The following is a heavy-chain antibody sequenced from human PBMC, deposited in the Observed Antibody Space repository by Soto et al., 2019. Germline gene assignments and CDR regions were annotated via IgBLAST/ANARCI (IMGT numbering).Heavy chain of an antibody. J-gene: IGHJ6*02. V-gene: IGHV3-7*01. CDR2: IKQDGSEK. CDR3: ARDHSASYYYYGMDV. Sequence: PGGSLRLSCAASGFTFSSYWMSWVRQAPGKGLEWVANIKQDGSEKYYVDSVKGRFTISRDNAKNSLYLQMNSLRAEDTAVYYCARDHSASYYYYGMDVWGQGTTVTVSS. CDR1: GFTFSSYW.